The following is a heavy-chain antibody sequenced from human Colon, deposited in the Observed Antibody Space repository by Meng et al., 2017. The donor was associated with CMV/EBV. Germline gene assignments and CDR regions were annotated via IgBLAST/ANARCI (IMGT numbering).Heavy chain of an antibody. J-gene: IGHJ6*02. Sequence: GGSLRLSCVASGFTFSNYEMNWVRQAPGKGLEWVSYISGSGSATNYVDSVKGRFTISRDNARNSMDLQMNSLRDEDTAMYYCVRGRGRGYGMDVWGQGTTVTVSS. CDR2: ISGSGSAT. CDR1: GFTFSNYE. D-gene: IGHD3-10*01. CDR3: VRGRGRGYGMDV. V-gene: IGHV3-48*03.